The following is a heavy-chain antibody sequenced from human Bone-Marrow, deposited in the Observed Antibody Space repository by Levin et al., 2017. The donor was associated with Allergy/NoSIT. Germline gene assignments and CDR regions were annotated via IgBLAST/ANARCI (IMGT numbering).Heavy chain of an antibody. Sequence: PGGSLRLSCAASGFTFSSYEMNWVRQAPGKGLEWVSYISSSGSTIYYADSVKGRFTISRDNAKNSLYLQMNSLRAEDTAVYYCASQLVVPADPYYYYYYGMDVWGQGTTVTVSS. J-gene: IGHJ6*02. D-gene: IGHD2-2*01. V-gene: IGHV3-48*03. CDR3: ASQLVVPADPYYYYYYGMDV. CDR2: ISSSGSTI. CDR1: GFTFSSYE.